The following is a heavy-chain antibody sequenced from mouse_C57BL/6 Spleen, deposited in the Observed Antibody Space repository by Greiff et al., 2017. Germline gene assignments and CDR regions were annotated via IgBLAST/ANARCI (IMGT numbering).Heavy chain of an antibody. V-gene: IGHV5-12*01. D-gene: IGHD1-1*01. CDR3: ARHDADYSFAY. J-gene: IGHJ3*01. CDR2: ISNGGGST. Sequence: EVKLVESGGGLVQPGGSLKLSCAASGFTFSDYYMYWVRQTPEKRLEWVAYISNGGGSTYYPDTVKGRFTISRDNATNTLYLQMSRLKSEDTAMYYCARHDADYSFAYWGQGTLVTVSA. CDR1: GFTFSDYY.